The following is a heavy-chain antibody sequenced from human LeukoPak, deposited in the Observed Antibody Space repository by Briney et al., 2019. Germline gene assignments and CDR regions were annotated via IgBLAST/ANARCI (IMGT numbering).Heavy chain of an antibody. CDR1: AASMSSFF. J-gene: IGHJ4*02. Sequence: SETLSLTCSVSAASMSSFFWSWIRQPPGKGLEWIGDINHSGSTNYNPSLNSRVTISVDTSKNQFSLKLSSVTAADTAVYYCARDRYCSSTSCFDYWGQGTLVTVSS. V-gene: IGHV4-34*01. CDR3: ARDRYCSSTSCFDY. CDR2: INHSGST. D-gene: IGHD2-2*01.